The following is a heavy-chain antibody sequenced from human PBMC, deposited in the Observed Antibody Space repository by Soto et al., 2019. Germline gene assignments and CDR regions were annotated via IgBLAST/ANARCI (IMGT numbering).Heavy chain of an antibody. J-gene: IGHJ6*02. CDR2: IYYSGST. CDR3: ARRGNCTNGVCYTYYYYGMDV. V-gene: IGHV4-39*01. Sequence: QLQLQESGPGLVKPSETLSLTCTVSGGSISSSSYYWGWIRQPPGKGLEWIGSIYYSGSTYYNPSLSSLVTISVDTSKTQFSLKLSSVTAADTAVYYCARRGNCTNGVCYTYYYYGMDVWGQGTTVTVSS. CDR1: GGSISSSSYY. D-gene: IGHD2-8*01.